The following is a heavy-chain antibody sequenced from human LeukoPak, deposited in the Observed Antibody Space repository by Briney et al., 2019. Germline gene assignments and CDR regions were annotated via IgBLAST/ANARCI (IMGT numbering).Heavy chain of an antibody. J-gene: IGHJ6*02. CDR1: GFTVSNNY. D-gene: IGHD3-22*01. CDR3: ARGPIVVVINNYYYGMDV. Sequence: PGGSLRLSCAASGFTVSNNYINWVRQAPGKGLEWVSVIYGGGTTSYADSVKGRFTISRDNSKNTLYLQMNSLRAEDTAVYYCARGPIVVVINNYYYGMDVWGQGTTVTVSS. V-gene: IGHV3-53*01. CDR2: IYGGGTT.